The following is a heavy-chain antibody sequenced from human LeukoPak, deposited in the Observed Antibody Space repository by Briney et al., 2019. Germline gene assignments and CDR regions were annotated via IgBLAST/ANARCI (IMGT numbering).Heavy chain of an antibody. D-gene: IGHD6-19*01. Sequence: GASVKVSCKVSGCTLTELSMHWVRQAPGKGLEWMGGFDPEDGETIYAQKFQGRVTMTEDTSTDTAYMELSSLRSEDTAVYYCATGGSGWYNFDYWGQGTLVTVSS. CDR1: GCTLTELS. CDR2: FDPEDGET. CDR3: ATGGSGWYNFDY. J-gene: IGHJ4*02. V-gene: IGHV1-24*01.